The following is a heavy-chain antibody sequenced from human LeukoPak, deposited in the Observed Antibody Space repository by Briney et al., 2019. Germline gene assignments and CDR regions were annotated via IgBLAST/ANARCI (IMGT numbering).Heavy chain of an antibody. D-gene: IGHD2-15*01. CDR3: ARGHGVVYYYMDV. CDR1: GFTFSSYG. Sequence: GGSLRLSCAASGFTFSSYGMSWVRQAPGKGLEWVSTISASGGNTYYADSVKGRFTISRENAKNSLCLQMNSLRAGDTAVYYCARGHGVVYYYMDVWGKGTTVTISS. J-gene: IGHJ6*03. V-gene: IGHV3-23*01. CDR2: ISASGGNT.